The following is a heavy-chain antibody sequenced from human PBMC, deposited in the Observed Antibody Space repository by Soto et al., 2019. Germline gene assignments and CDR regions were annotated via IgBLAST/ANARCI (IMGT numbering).Heavy chain of an antibody. CDR1: GGSFSGYY. Sequence: PSETLSLTCAVYGGSFSGYYWSWIRQPPGKGLEWIGEINHSGSTNYNPSLKSRVTISVGTSKNQFSLKLSSVTAADTAVYYCARGYGSGSYYNSRALNWFDPWGQGTLVTVSS. V-gene: IGHV4-34*01. CDR2: INHSGST. CDR3: ARGYGSGSYYNSRALNWFDP. D-gene: IGHD3-10*01. J-gene: IGHJ5*02.